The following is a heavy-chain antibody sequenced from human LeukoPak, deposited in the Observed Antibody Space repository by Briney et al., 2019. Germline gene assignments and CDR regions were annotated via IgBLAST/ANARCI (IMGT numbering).Heavy chain of an antibody. CDR3: ARDRTSVYDPGRNRYYYYGLEV. D-gene: IGHD3-16*02. V-gene: IGHV1-69*04. J-gene: IGHJ6*02. CDR1: GDTFANYA. CDR2: IIPIVDNR. Sequence: GASVKVSCQASGDTFANYAINWVRQAPGEGLEWLGRIIPIVDNREYAQKFQGRVAITADRSSSTAYMELRSLRSEDTAVYFCARDRTSVYDPGRNRYYYYGLEVWGQGTTVIVSS.